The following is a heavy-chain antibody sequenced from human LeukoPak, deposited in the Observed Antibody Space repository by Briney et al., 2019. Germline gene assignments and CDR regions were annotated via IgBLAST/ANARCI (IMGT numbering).Heavy chain of an antibody. CDR1: GFAFSNYA. V-gene: IGHV3-23*01. J-gene: IGHJ4*02. CDR2: ISGSGGDT. CDR3: AKGRSSGGSCVNY. Sequence: GGSLRLSGKASGFAFSNYAINGVGRARGKGLEWVSVISGSGGDTYYADSVKGRFTISRDNSKNTVCLQMNSLRAEDTAVYYCAKGRSSGGSCVNYWGQGTLVSVSS. D-gene: IGHD2-15*01.